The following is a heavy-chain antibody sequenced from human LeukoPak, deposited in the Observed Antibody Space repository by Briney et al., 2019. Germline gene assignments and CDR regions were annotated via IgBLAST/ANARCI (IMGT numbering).Heavy chain of an antibody. CDR3: GRDVGP. J-gene: IGHJ5*02. Sequence: GGSLRLSCAASGFTFSSYATSWVRQAPGKGLEWVSAISVSGNTYHADSVKGRFTISRDSSKNTMYLQMNSLRVEDTAMYYCGRDVGPWGQGTLVTVSS. CDR1: GFTFSSYA. V-gene: IGHV3-23*01. CDR2: ISVSGNT.